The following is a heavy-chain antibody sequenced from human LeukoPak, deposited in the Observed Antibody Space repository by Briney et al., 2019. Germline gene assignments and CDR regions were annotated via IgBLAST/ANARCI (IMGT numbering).Heavy chain of an antibody. J-gene: IGHJ5*02. CDR2: ISYDGSNK. Sequence: PGGSLRLSCAASGFTFNSYAMHWVRQAPGKGLEWVAVISYDGSNKYYADSVKGRFTISRDNSKNTLYLQMNSLRAEDTAVYYCASEQYDFWSGYYRLSYNWFDPWGQGTLVTVSS. CDR3: ASEQYDFWSGYYRLSYNWFDP. CDR1: GFTFNSYA. D-gene: IGHD3-3*01. V-gene: IGHV3-30-3*01.